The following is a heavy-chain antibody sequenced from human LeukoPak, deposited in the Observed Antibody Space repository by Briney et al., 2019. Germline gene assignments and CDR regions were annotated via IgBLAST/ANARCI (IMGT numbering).Heavy chain of an antibody. D-gene: IGHD3-10*01. J-gene: IGHJ5*02. CDR3: ARHGVYKWFDP. CDR1: GGSFSGYY. CDR2: INHSGST. Sequence: SETLSLTCAVYGGSFSGYYWSWIRQPPGKGLEWIGEINHSGSTNYNPSLKSRVTMSVDTSKNHFSLKLHIVTAADTAVYYCARHGVYKWFDPWGQGTLLTVSS. V-gene: IGHV4-34*01.